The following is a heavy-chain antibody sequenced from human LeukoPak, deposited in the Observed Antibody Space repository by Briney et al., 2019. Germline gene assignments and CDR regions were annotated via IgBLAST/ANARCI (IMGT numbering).Heavy chain of an antibody. J-gene: IGHJ5*02. CDR2: INGSSSDT. V-gene: IGHV3-11*03. CDR3: ARRWTTYCTVDSCHPNWFDP. Sequence: PGGSLRLSCAASGFTFSDYYMTWIRQAPGRGLEWISYINGSSSDTKYADSVKGRFTISRDNAKNSVYLLMNSLRAEDTAVYYCARRWTTYCTVDSCHPNWFDPWGQGTLVTVSS. CDR1: GFTFSDYY. D-gene: IGHD2-15*01.